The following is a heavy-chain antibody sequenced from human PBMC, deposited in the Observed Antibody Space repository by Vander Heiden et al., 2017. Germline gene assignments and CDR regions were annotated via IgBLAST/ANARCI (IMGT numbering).Heavy chain of an antibody. CDR3: AKEGAHYDSSGYYPE. D-gene: IGHD3-22*01. Sequence: EVQLVESGGGLVQPGRSLRLSCAASGFTFDDYAMHWVRQAPGKGLEWVSGISWNSGSIGYADSVKGRFTISRDNAKNSLYLQMNSLRAEDTALYYCAKEGAHYDSSGYYPEWGQGTLVTVSS. V-gene: IGHV3-9*01. J-gene: IGHJ4*02. CDR1: GFTFDDYA. CDR2: ISWNSGSI.